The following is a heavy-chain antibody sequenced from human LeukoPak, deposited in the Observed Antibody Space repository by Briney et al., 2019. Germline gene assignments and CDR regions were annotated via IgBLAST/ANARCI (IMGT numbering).Heavy chain of an antibody. Sequence: GGSLRLSCAASGFPFSTYGMHGVGQAPGKGLGWGDFISFDGSKNYYADSVKGRFTISRDDSKNTLFLQMNSLRVEDTAVFYCARPAIPYGTVRYQLHYWGQGTLVTVSS. CDR1: GFPFSTYG. D-gene: IGHD2-21*02. J-gene: IGHJ4*02. V-gene: IGHV3-30*19. CDR3: ARPAIPYGTVRYQLHY. CDR2: ISFDGSKN.